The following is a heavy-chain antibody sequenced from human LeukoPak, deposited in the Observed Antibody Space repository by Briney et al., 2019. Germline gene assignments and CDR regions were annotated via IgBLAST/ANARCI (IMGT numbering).Heavy chain of an antibody. CDR2: INPNSGGT. Sequence: ASVKVSCKASGYTFTGYYMHWVRQAPGQGLEWMGWINPNSGGTNYAQKFQGRVTMTRDTSISTAYMELSSLRSEDTAVYYCARRMVRIDNWFDPWGQGTLVTVSS. D-gene: IGHD3-10*01. CDR1: GYTFTGYY. J-gene: IGHJ5*02. V-gene: IGHV1-2*02. CDR3: ARRMVRIDNWFDP.